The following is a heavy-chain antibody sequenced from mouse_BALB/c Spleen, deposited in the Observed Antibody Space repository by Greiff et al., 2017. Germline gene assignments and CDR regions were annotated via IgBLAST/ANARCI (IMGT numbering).Heavy chain of an antibody. V-gene: IGHV1-82*01. CDR2: IYPGDGDT. D-gene: IGHD2-3*01. J-gene: IGHJ4*01. Sequence: QVQLKQSGPELVKPGASVKISCKASGYAFSSSWMNWVKQRPGQGLEWIGRIYPGDGDTNYNGKFKGKATLTADKSSSTAYRQLSSLTSVDSAVYFCARSEIYDGSMDYWGQGTSVTVSS. CDR1: GYAFSSSW. CDR3: ARSEIYDGSMDY.